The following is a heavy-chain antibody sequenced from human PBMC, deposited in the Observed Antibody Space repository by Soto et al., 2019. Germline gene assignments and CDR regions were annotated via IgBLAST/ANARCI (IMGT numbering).Heavy chain of an antibody. V-gene: IGHV2-5*02. CDR1: GFSLRTRGVN. CDR2: IYWDDDK. Sequence: SGPTLVNPTQTLTLTCPFSGFSLRTRGVNVGWIRQPPGKALEWLALIYWDDDKRYSPSLKSRLTITKDTSKNQVVLTMTNMDPVDTATYYCEYSNYDYVWESKVGYYYSMDVWGQGTTVTVSS. CDR3: EYSNYDYVWESKVGYYYSMDV. D-gene: IGHD3-16*01. J-gene: IGHJ6*02.